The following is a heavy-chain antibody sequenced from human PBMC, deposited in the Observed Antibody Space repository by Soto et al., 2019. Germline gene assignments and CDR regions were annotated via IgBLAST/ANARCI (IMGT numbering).Heavy chain of an antibody. J-gene: IGHJ6*02. CDR1: VGTFSSYA. CDR2: IIPIFGTA. Sequence: SVKVSCKASVGTFSSYAISWVRQAPGQGLEWMGGIIPIFGTANYAQKFQGRVTITADESTSTAYMELSSLRSEDTAVYYCARGKPPHYYDSSGYYYYYYGMDVWGQGTTVTVSS. CDR3: ARGKPPHYYDSSGYYYYYYGMDV. V-gene: IGHV1-69*13. D-gene: IGHD3-22*01.